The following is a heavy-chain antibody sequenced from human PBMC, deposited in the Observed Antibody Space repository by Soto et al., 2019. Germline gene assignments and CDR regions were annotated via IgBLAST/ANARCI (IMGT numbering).Heavy chain of an antibody. CDR3: ARDSTASGGNWFDP. V-gene: IGHV4-30-4*01. CDR2: IYYSGST. CDR1: GGSISSGDYY. Sequence: LTCTVSGGSISSGDYYWSWIRQPPGKGLEWIGYIYYSGSTYYNPSLKSRVTISVDTSKNQFSLKLSSVTAADTAVYYCARDSTASGGNWFDPWGQGTLVTVSS. D-gene: IGHD1-26*01. J-gene: IGHJ5*02.